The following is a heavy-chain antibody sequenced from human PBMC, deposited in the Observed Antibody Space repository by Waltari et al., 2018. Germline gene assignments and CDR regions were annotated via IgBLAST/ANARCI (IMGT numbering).Heavy chain of an antibody. CDR1: GFDFPDYW. J-gene: IGHJ3*02. CDR3: ARYEGHCIGDFCYFPDAFDT. D-gene: IGHD2-8*02. V-gene: IGHV3-7*01. CDR2: IKHDGSET. Sequence: EELLVESGGDLVHPGGSLRLSWAVSGFDFPDYWMSWVRQAPRKGLEWVANIKHDGSETNYVDSVKGRFTISRDNAKKSVYLQMNSLRADDTAIYFCARYEGHCIGDFCYFPDAFDTWGQGTMVTVSS.